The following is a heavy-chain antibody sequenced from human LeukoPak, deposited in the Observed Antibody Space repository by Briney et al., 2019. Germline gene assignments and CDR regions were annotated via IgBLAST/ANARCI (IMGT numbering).Heavy chain of an antibody. J-gene: IGHJ6*02. V-gene: IGHV3-30-3*01. D-gene: IGHD3-10*01. CDR3: ARVMVRGAVYYYYGMDV. Sequence: SGGSLRLSCAASGFTFSSYAMHWVRQAPGKGLEWVAVISNDGSNKYYADSVKGRVTISRDNSKNTLYLQMNSLRAEDTAVYYCARVMVRGAVYYYYGMDVWGQGTTVTVSS. CDR1: GFTFSSYA. CDR2: ISNDGSNK.